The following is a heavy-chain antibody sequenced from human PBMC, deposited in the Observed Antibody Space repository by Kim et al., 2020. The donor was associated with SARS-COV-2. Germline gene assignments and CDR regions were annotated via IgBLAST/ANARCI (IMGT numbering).Heavy chain of an antibody. D-gene: IGHD6-13*01. Sequence: GGSLRLSCAASGFTFRNYAMSWVRQAPGKGLEWVSGISGDGVRTYYADSVKGRFTISRDNSKNTLYLQMSSLRAEDTALYFCATGTVAAGRSLYYYFYYGLDVWGQGTTVTVSS. J-gene: IGHJ6*02. CDR2: ISGDGVRT. CDR3: ATGTVAAGRSLYYYFYYGLDV. V-gene: IGHV3-23*01. CDR1: GFTFRNYA.